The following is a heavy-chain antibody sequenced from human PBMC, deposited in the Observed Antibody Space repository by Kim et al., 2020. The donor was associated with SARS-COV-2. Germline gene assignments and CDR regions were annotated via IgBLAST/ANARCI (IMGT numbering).Heavy chain of an antibody. CDR1: GGSVLNYY. CDR3: AREDPYFDFLTGGGNIDI. V-gene: IGHV4-4*07. CDR2: IYSNGVT. J-gene: IGHJ3*02. Sequence: SETLSLTCAVSGGSVLNYYWSWIRQPAGKGLEWIRRIYSNGVTNYNASLEGRVSISLDTSENSFSLRLTSVTAADTAKYYCAREDPYFDFLTGGGNIDIWGQGTVVTVSS. D-gene: IGHD3-9*01.